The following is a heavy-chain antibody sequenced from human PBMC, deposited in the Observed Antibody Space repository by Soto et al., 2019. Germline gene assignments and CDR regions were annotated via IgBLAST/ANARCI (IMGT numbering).Heavy chain of an antibody. V-gene: IGHV2-5*01. Sequence: QITLKESGPTLVKPTQTLTLTCTFSGFSLSTSGVGVGWIRQPPGKALEWLALIYWNDDKSYSPSLKSRLTITKDTSKNQVVLTMTNMDPVDTATYYCAHSAYYYGSGRADLFDPWGQGTLVTVSS. D-gene: IGHD3-10*01. CDR2: IYWNDDK. J-gene: IGHJ5*02. CDR1: GFSLSTSGVG. CDR3: AHSAYYYGSGRADLFDP.